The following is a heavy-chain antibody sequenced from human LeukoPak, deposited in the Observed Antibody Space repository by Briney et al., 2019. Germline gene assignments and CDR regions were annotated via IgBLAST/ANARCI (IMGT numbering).Heavy chain of an antibody. V-gene: IGHV5-51*03. CDR2: IYPGDSDT. CDR1: GYSFTSYW. J-gene: IGHJ4*02. D-gene: IGHD3-22*01. Sequence: PEESLKISCKGSGYSFTSYWIGWVRQMPGKGLEWMGIIYPGDSDTRYSPSFQGQVTISADKSISTAYLQWSSLKASDTAMYYCARAGYYDSSGQYYFDYWGQGTLVTVSS. CDR3: ARAGYYDSSGQYYFDY.